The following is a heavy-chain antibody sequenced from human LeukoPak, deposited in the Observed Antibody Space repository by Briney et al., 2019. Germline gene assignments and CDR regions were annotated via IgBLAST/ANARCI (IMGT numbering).Heavy chain of an antibody. Sequence: GASVKVSCKAPGGTFSSYAISWVRQAPGQGLEWMGGIIPIFGTANYAQKFQGRVTITRDTSASTAYMELSRLRSEDTAVYYCARFKNDYGDYRFFDYWGQGTLVTVSS. D-gene: IGHD4-17*01. CDR1: GGTFSSYA. V-gene: IGHV1-69*05. J-gene: IGHJ4*02. CDR3: ARFKNDYGDYRFFDY. CDR2: IIPIFGTA.